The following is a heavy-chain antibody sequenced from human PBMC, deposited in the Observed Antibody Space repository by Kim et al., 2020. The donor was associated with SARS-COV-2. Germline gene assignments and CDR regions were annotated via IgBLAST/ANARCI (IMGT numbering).Heavy chain of an antibody. CDR3: ARDLLGHSGGSPHYYYGMDV. J-gene: IGHJ6*02. D-gene: IGHD2-15*01. CDR1: GYTFTSYY. Sequence: ASVKVSCKASGYTFTSYYMHWVRQAPGQGLEWMGIINPSGGSTSYAQKFQGRVTMTRDTSTSTVYMELSSLRSEDTAVYYCARDLLGHSGGSPHYYYGMDVWGQGTTVTVSS. CDR2: INPSGGST. V-gene: IGHV1-46*01.